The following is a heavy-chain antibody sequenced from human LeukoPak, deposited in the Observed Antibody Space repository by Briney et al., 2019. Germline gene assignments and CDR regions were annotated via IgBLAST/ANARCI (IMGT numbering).Heavy chain of an antibody. Sequence: SETLSLTCTVSGGSISSYYWSWIRQPPGKGLEWIGYIYYSGSTNYNPSLKSRVTISVDTSKNQFSLKLSSVTAADTAVYYCARPSSAGLFPFDYWGQGTLVTVSS. V-gene: IGHV4-59*01. CDR2: IYYSGST. CDR1: GGSISSYY. CDR3: ARPSSAGLFPFDY. D-gene: IGHD6-13*01. J-gene: IGHJ4*02.